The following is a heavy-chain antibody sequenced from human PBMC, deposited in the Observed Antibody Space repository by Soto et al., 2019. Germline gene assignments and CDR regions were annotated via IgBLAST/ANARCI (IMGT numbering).Heavy chain of an antibody. CDR2: IYYSGST. V-gene: IGHV4-59*01. J-gene: IGHJ5*02. CDR1: GGSISSYY. D-gene: IGHD6-19*01. Sequence: PSETLSLPCTVSGGSISSYYWRWIRQPPGKGLEWIGYIYYSGSTNYNPSLKSRGTISVDASKKQLSLKLSSVTAEDTAVYYCARIVAVARANPDWLDPWGQGXLITVYS. CDR3: ARIVAVARANPDWLDP.